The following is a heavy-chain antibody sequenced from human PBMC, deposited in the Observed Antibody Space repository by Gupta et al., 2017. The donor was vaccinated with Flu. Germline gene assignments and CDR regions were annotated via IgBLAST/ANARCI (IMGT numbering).Heavy chain of an antibody. D-gene: IGHD6-19*01. CDR3: AKGGSGLGGYIDH. CDR1: GFTFNTYA. CDR2: ISGNGYDT. J-gene: IGHJ4*02. V-gene: IGHV3-23*01. Sequence: EVQLLDSGGGLVQPGGSLRLSCAASGFTFNTYAMSWVRQAPGKGLEWVSGISGNGYDTYHADSVKGRFIISRDNSRNTLDLQMNSLRVEDTAMYYCAKGGSGLGGYIDHWGQGTVVTVSS.